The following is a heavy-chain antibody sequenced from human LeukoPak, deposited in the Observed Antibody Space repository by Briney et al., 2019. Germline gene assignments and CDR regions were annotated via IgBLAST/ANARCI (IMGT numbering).Heavy chain of an antibody. CDR1: RYTFTGYD. V-gene: IGHV1-2*02. Sequence: ASVKVSCKASRYTFTGYDMHWVRQAPGQGLEWVACLNPNSGITNTAQKFQGRVTMTSDTSISTAYMELSGLRSDDTAVYYCARGIAARPDSWFDPWGQGTLVTVSS. CDR3: ARGIAARPDSWFDP. J-gene: IGHJ5*02. CDR2: LNPNSGIT. D-gene: IGHD6-6*01.